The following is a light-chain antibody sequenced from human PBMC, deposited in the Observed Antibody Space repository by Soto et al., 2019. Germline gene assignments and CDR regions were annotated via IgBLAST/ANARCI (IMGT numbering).Light chain of an antibody. CDR2: KAS. CDR1: QSISSW. V-gene: IGKV1-5*03. Sequence: DIQMTQSPSTLSAYVGDRVTITCRASQSISSWLAWYQQKPGKAPKLLIYKASSLESGVPSRFSGSGSGTEFTLTISSLQPDDFATYYCQQYNSYPLGFGQGTKVDIK. CDR3: QQYNSYPLG. J-gene: IGKJ1*01.